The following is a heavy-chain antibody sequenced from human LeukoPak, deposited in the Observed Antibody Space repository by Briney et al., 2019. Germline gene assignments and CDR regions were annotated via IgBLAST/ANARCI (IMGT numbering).Heavy chain of an antibody. J-gene: IGHJ2*01. CDR1: GFTFSNYA. CDR3: AKDTASSWWYFDL. CDR2: ISGSGGGT. V-gene: IGHV3-23*01. D-gene: IGHD5-18*01. Sequence: GGSLRLSCAASGFTFSNYAMNWVRQAPGKGLEWVSAISGSGGGTYYADSVKGRFTISRDNSKNTLFLQMNSLRAGDTAVYYCAKDTASSWWYFDLWGRGTLVTVSS.